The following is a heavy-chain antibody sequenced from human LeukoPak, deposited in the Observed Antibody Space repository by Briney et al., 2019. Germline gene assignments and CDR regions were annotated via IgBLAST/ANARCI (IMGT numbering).Heavy chain of an antibody. J-gene: IGHJ3*02. CDR1: GASFNTYY. D-gene: IGHD1-26*01. CDR3: ARGVTSLLDAFDI. CDR2: LYNSGST. V-gene: IGHV4-59*01. Sequence: SETLSLTCTVPGASFNTYYWKCMRQPPGKGLEWIGYLYNSGSTNYNPSLKSRLTISVDMSKNQLSLKLSSVTAADTAVYYCARGVTSLLDAFDIWGQGTTVTVSS.